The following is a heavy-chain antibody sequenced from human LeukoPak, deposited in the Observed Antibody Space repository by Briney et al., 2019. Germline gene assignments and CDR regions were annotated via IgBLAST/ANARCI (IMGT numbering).Heavy chain of an antibody. CDR2: ISYDGSNK. J-gene: IGHJ4*02. CDR1: GFTFSSYA. CDR3: ARETDPYHFDY. D-gene: IGHD2-2*02. V-gene: IGHV3-30-3*01. Sequence: GGSLRLSCAASGFTFSSYAMHWVRQDPGKGLEWVAVISYDGSNKYYADSVKGRFTISRDNSRITLYLQMNSLRAEDTAVYYCARETDPYHFDYWGQGTLVTVSS.